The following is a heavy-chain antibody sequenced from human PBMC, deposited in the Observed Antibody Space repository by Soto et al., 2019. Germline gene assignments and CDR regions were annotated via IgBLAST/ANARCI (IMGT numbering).Heavy chain of an antibody. CDR2: ISGSGGGYSNT. J-gene: IGHJ4*02. CDR3: AGDPRGPDY. CDR1: DLIFSPYG. Sequence: EVQVLDSGGGLVQPGGSLRLSCTASDLIFSPYGLSWVRQAPGKGLEWVSGISGSGGGYSNTYYADSVKGRFTISRDNSKNTLYLQMNSLRADDTAVYYCAGDPRGPDYRGQGTLVTVSS. V-gene: IGHV3-23*01.